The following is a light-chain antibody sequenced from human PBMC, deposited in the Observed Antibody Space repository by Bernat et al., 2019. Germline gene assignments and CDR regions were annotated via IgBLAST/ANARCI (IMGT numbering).Light chain of an antibody. CDR3: LHPIDLTTT. CDR2: GGF. V-gene: IGKV2-18*01. Sequence: PASISCRSSQSLLHSYGYTYLDWYVHKAGQSPQLLLYGGFNRASGVSDRFSGSGSGTDFTLKISQVEAAAVGTSSCLHPIDLTTTFGPGPKLVIK. CDR1: QSLLHSYGYTY. J-gene: IGKJ3*01.